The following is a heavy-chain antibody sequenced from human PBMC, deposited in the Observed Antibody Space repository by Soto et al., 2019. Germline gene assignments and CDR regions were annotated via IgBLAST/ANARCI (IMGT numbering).Heavy chain of an antibody. Sequence: PGGSLRLSCAASGFTFSSYAMHWVRQAPGKGLEWVSSISSRSYTYYADSVKGRFTISRDNAKNSLYLQMNSLRAEDTAVYYCARAIGYAFDIWGQGTMVTVSS. CDR3: ARAIGYAFDI. V-gene: IGHV3-21*01. D-gene: IGHD1-26*01. CDR2: ISSRSYT. CDR1: GFTFSSYA. J-gene: IGHJ3*02.